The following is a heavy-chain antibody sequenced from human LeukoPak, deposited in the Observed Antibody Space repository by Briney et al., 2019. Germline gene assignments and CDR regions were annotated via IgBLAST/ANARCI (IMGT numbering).Heavy chain of an antibody. Sequence: GRSLRLSCAASGFTFSSYGMHWVRQAPGKGLEWVAVIWYDGSNKYYADSVKGRFTISRDNSKNTLYLQMNSLRAEDTAVYYCARHLRSDSFQHWGQGTLVTVSS. V-gene: IGHV3-33*01. J-gene: IGHJ1*01. CDR2: IWYDGSNK. CDR1: GFTFSSYG. CDR3: ARHLRSDSFQH.